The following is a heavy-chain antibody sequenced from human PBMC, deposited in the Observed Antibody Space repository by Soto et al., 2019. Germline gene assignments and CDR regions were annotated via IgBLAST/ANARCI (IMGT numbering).Heavy chain of an antibody. CDR1: GYTFTSYY. CDR3: ARDESLGYCSGGSCYSIDY. D-gene: IGHD2-15*01. V-gene: IGHV1-46*01. Sequence: GASVKVSCKASGYTFTSYYMHWVRQAPGQGLEWMGINNPSGGSTSYAQKFQGRVTMTRDTSTSTVYMELSSLRSEDTAVYYCARDESLGYCSGGSCYSIDYWGQGTLVTVSS. J-gene: IGHJ4*02. CDR2: NNPSGGST.